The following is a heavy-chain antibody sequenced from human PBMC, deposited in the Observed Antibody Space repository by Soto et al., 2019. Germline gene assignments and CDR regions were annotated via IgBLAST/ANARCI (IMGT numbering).Heavy chain of an antibody. D-gene: IGHD2-2*01. CDR3: ARGSLVVVPAAIVPFDP. CDR2: IIPIFGTA. J-gene: IGHJ5*02. V-gene: IGHV1-69*01. Sequence: QVQLVQSGAEVKKPGSSVKVSCKASGGTFSSYAISWVRQAPGQGLEWMGGIIPIFGTANYAQKFQGRVTITADESTSTAYMELSSLRSEDTAVYYCARGSLVVVPAAIVPFDPWGQGTLVTVSS. CDR1: GGTFSSYA.